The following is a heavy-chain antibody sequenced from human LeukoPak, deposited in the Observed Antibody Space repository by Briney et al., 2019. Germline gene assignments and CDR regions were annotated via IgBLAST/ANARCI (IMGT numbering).Heavy chain of an antibody. CDR2: IIPIFGTA. J-gene: IGHJ4*02. CDR1: GYTFTSYG. Sequence: ASVKVSCKASGYTFTSYGISWVRQAPGQGLEWMGGIIPIFGTANYAQKFQGRVTITADESTSTVYMELSSLRSEDTAVYYCARDPGSGSYYFDYWGQGTLVTVSS. CDR3: ARDPGSGSYYFDY. V-gene: IGHV1-69*13. D-gene: IGHD3-10*01.